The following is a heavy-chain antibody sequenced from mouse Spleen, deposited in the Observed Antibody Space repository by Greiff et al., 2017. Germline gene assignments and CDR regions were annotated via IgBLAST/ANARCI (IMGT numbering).Heavy chain of an antibody. V-gene: IGHV14-1*01. Sequence: VQLQQSGAELVRPGASVKLSCTASGFNIKDYYMHWVKQRPEQGLEWIGRIDPEDGDTEYAPKFQGKATMTADTSSNTAYLQLSSLTSEDTAVYYCTRPRGNGEFAYWGQGTLVAVSA. CDR2: IDPEDGDT. CDR3: TRPRGNGEFAY. D-gene: IGHD2-1*01. CDR1: GFNIKDYY. J-gene: IGHJ3*01.